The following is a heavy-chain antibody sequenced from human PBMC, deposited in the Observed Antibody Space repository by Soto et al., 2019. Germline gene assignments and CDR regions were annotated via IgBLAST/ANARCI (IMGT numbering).Heavy chain of an antibody. V-gene: IGHV3-15*07. Sequence: EVQLVESGGGFIQPGGSLRLSCAASGLPISNAWMNWVRQAPGKGLEWVGRIKTKGEGGPTDYAAAVKGRFTVSRDDSKNTLHLQMNSLKTEDTAVYYCTTGSVGGVWGQGTTVTVSS. CDR2: IKTKGEGGPT. J-gene: IGHJ6*02. CDR1: GLPISNAW. D-gene: IGHD3-16*01. CDR3: TTGSVGGV.